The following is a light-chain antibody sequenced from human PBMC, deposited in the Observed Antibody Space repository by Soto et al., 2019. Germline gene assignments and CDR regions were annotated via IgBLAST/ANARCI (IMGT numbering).Light chain of an antibody. CDR1: QSISSSF. J-gene: IGKJ1*01. CDR3: QQYGSSPRGA. CDR2: GAS. Sequence: DIVLTQSPGTLSLSPGERATLSCRASQSISSSFLAWYQQKPGQAPRLLIYGASTRATGIPDRFSGGGSGTDFTLTIGRLEPEDFAVYYCQQYGSSPRGAFGQGTKVEI. V-gene: IGKV3-20*01.